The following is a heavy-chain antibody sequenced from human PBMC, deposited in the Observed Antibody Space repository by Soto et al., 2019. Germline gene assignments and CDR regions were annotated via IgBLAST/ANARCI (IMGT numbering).Heavy chain of an antibody. Sequence: SETLSLTCAVYGGSFSGYYWSWIRQPPGKGLEWMGEINHSGSTKYNPSLKSRVTISVDTSKNQFSLKLSYVTAADTAVYYCARSGLGIFAFDIWGQGTMVTVSS. D-gene: IGHD7-27*01. J-gene: IGHJ3*02. CDR2: INHSGST. CDR3: ARSGLGIFAFDI. CDR1: GGSFSGYY. V-gene: IGHV4-34*01.